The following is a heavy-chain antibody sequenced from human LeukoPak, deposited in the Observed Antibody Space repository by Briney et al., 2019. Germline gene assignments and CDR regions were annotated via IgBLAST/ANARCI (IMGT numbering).Heavy chain of an antibody. CDR2: IIPIFGTA. J-gene: IGHJ4*02. Sequence: GASVKVSCKASGYTFTSYGISWVRQAPGQGLEWMGGIIPIFGTANYAQKFQGRVTITADESTSTAYMELSSLRSEDTAVYYCARMGYCTNGVCHSNSPSMDYWGQGTLVTVSS. CDR3: ARMGYCTNGVCHSNSPSMDY. CDR1: GYTFTSYG. D-gene: IGHD2-8*01. V-gene: IGHV1-69*13.